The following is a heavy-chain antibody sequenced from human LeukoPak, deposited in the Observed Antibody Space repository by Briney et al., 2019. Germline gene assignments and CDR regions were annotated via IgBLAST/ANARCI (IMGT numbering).Heavy chain of an antibody. D-gene: IGHD5-18*01. V-gene: IGHV5-51*01. Sequence: GESLQISCQGSGYSFTSYWIGWVRQLPGKGLEWMGIIYPGDSDTRYSPSFQGQVTTSADKSISTAYLQWSSLKASDTAMYYCARQRIQLWYDAFDIWGQGTMVTVSS. CDR1: GYSFTSYW. CDR2: IYPGDSDT. CDR3: ARQRIQLWYDAFDI. J-gene: IGHJ3*02.